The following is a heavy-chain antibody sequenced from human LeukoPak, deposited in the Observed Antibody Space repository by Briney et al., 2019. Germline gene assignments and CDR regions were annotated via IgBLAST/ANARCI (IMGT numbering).Heavy chain of an antibody. CDR1: GGSISSYF. CDR3: AKSNGYGLVDI. V-gene: IGHV4-59*01. CDR2: MYYSGSS. D-gene: IGHD3-10*01. J-gene: IGHJ3*02. Sequence: PSETLSLTCTVSGGSISSYFWSWIRQPPGKGLEWIGYMYYSGSSNYKPSLKSRVTISIDTSKSQFSLKLSSVTAADTAVYYCAKSNGYGLVDIWGQGTMVTVSS.